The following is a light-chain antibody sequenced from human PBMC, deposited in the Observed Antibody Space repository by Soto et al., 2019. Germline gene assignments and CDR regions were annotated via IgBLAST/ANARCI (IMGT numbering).Light chain of an antibody. V-gene: IGKV1-12*01. CDR2: AAS. CDR1: QGISSW. Sequence: DIQMTQSPSSVSASGGDRVTITCRATQGISSWLAWYQQKPGKAPTLLIYAASGLQSGVPSRFSGSGSGTDFSLTINNMQPEDFAPYYSQQANSFPRTFGPGNKVYI. CDR3: QQANSFPRT. J-gene: IGKJ3*01.